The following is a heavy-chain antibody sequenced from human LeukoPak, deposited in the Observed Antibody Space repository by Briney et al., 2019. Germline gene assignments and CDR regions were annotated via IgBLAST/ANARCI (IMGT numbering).Heavy chain of an antibody. D-gene: IGHD6-19*01. Sequence: SETLSLTCTVSGGSISTSNYYWGWIRQPPGKGLEWIGNIFYSGSTNYSPSLRSRVTISLDTSKNQFSLKLSSVTAADTAVYYCARGGSSGWYRGNFDYWGQGTLVTVSS. CDR3: ARGGSSGWYRGNFDY. CDR1: GGSISTSNYY. CDR2: IFYSGST. J-gene: IGHJ4*02. V-gene: IGHV4-39*07.